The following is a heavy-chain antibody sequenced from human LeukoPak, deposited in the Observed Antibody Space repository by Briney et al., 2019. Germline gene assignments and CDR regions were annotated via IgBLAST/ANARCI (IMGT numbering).Heavy chain of an antibody. V-gene: IGHV3-23*01. CDR2: ISGSGGST. CDR3: AKVPYDYVWGSYRPQSVFFDY. J-gene: IGHJ4*02. CDR1: GFTFSTYS. Sequence: GGSLRLSCAASGFTFSTYSMNWVRQAPGKGLEWVSAISGSGGSTYYADSVKGRFTISRDNSKNTLYLQMNSLRAEDTAVYYCAKVPYDYVWGSYRPQSVFFDYWGQGTLVTVSS. D-gene: IGHD3-16*02.